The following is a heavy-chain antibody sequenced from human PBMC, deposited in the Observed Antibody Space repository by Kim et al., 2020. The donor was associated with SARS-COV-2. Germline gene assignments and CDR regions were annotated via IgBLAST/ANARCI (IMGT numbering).Heavy chain of an antibody. V-gene: IGHV4-59*08. D-gene: IGHD4-17*01. CDR2: MYYSGIT. J-gene: IGHJ6*02. CDR3: ATSHGENARRGYYWYGMDA. Sequence: SETLSLTCTASGDSIRISYWSWIRQSPGKGLEWIAYMYYSGITNYNPSLKSRVTISLDMSRKQFSLKLSPVTAADTAVYYCATSHGENARRGYYWYGMDAWGQGTTVTVSS. CDR1: GDSIRISY.